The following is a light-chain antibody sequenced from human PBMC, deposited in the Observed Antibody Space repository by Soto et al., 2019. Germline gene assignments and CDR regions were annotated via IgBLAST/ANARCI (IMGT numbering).Light chain of an antibody. CDR1: SSDVGGHNC. V-gene: IGLV2-14*01. Sequence: QSALIQPASVSGSPGQSITISCTGTSSDVGGHNCASWYQQHPGRAPKLMINDVSNRPSGVSNRFSGSKSGNTASLTISGLQAEDEADYYCSSCTSSSTFVFGTGT. J-gene: IGLJ1*01. CDR3: SSCTSSSTFV. CDR2: DVS.